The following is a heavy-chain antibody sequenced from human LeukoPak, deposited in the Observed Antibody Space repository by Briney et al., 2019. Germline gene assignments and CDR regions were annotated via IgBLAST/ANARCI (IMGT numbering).Heavy chain of an antibody. Sequence: GASVTVSCKASGYTFTGYYMHWVRQAPGQGLEWMGRINPNSGGTNYAQNFQGRVTMTRDTSISTAYMELRRLRAEDTAVYYCARGPPSSLDYWGQGTLVTVSS. V-gene: IGHV1-2*02. J-gene: IGHJ4*02. CDR2: INPNSGGT. CDR3: ARGPPSSLDY. CDR1: GYTFTGYY.